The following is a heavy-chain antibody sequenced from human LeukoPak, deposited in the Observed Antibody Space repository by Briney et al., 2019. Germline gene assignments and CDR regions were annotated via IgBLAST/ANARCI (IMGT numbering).Heavy chain of an antibody. D-gene: IGHD2-2*02. Sequence: GASLRLSCAASGFTFNSYAMSWVRQAPGKGLEWVSAISGSGGSTYYADSVEGRFTISRDNPKYTLYLQMNSLRAEDTAVYYCVKDGGYCSSTSCYTVPAQHWGQGTLVTVSS. CDR3: VKDGGYCSSTSCYTVPAQH. J-gene: IGHJ1*01. CDR2: ISGSGGST. V-gene: IGHV3-23*01. CDR1: GFTFNSYA.